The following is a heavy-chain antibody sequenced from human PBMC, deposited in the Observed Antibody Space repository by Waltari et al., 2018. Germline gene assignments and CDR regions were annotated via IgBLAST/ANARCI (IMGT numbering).Heavy chain of an antibody. CDR1: GFRFLNYW. Sequence: EEQLLESGGGLVQPGDSLRLSCAASGFRFLNYWMNWVRQAPGKGLVWVARISNDETTLTYADSVKGRFTISRDNAKNTVYLQMKRLRADDTAVYYCARLAPRTYRSPVPGRHYYYGMDVWGQGTTVTVSS. D-gene: IGHD3-10*01. CDR2: ISNDETTL. CDR3: ARLAPRTYRSPVPGRHYYYGMDV. J-gene: IGHJ6*02. V-gene: IGHV3-74*03.